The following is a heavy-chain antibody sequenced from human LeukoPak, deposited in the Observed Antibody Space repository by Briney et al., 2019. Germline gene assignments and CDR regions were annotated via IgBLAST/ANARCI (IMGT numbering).Heavy chain of an antibody. CDR3: ARDTFQPGLIDS. J-gene: IGHJ4*02. D-gene: IGHD2-2*01. Sequence: GGSLRFSCAASGFTFSCYAMNWVRQAPGKGLEWVSYINTDSSDIHYADSVKGRFTISRDNARNTLYLQLSSLRAEDSAVYYCARDTFQPGLIDSWGQGTLVTVSS. V-gene: IGHV3-21*05. CDR1: GFTFSCYA. CDR2: INTDSSDI.